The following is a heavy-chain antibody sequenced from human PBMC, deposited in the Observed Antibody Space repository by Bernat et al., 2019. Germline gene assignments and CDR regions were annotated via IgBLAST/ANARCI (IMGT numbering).Heavy chain of an antibody. V-gene: IGHV4-34*01. J-gene: IGHJ4*02. CDR3: ARVRLGYD. D-gene: IGHD7-27*01. CDR1: GGSFSGYY. CDR2: INHSGST. Sequence: QVQLQQWGAGLLKPSETLSLTCAVYGGSFSGYYWSWIRQPPGKGLEWIGEINHSGSTNYNPSLKSRVTISVDTSKNQFDLKLGSVTAAATAVYYCARVRLGYDWGQGTLVTVSS.